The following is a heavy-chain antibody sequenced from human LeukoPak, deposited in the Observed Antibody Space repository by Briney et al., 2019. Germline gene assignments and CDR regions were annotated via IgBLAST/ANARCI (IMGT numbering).Heavy chain of an antibody. V-gene: IGHV1-69*04. D-gene: IGHD1-26*01. J-gene: IGHJ4*02. CDR2: IIPILGIA. Sequence: SVKVSCKASGGTFSSYAISWVRQAPGQGLEWMGRIIPILGIANYAQKFQGRVTITADKSTSTAYMELSSLRSEDTAVYYCARSAEWELRALSFDYCGQGTLVTVSS. CDR3: ARSAEWELRALSFDY. CDR1: GGTFSSYA.